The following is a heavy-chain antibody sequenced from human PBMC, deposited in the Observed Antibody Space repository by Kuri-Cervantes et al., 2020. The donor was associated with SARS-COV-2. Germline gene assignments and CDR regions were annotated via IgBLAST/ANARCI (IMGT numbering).Heavy chain of an antibody. J-gene: IGHJ4*02. V-gene: IGHV3-9*01. CDR3: ARDPKWELNYYFDY. Sequence: SLKISCAASEFTFRNYAMHWVRQAPGKGLEWVSGISWNSGSIGYADSVKGRFTISRDNSKNTLYLQMNSLRAEDTAVYYCARDPKWELNYYFDYWGQGTLVTVSS. CDR2: ISWNSGSI. D-gene: IGHD1-26*01. CDR1: EFTFRNYA.